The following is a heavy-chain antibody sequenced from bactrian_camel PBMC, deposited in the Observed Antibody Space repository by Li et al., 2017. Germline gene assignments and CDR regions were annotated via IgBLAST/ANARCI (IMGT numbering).Heavy chain of an antibody. CDR1: GDTISRTT. CDR2: IITRGGGNT. J-gene: IGHJ4*01. Sequence: VQLVESGGGLVQAEGSLTLSCILSGDTISRTTMAWFRQVPGLAREGLAAIITRGGGNTYYDDSVKGRFTVSRDNTKNMLYLQMNSLKTEDTAVYYCADGRSVTSWLLREGHGPGTQVTVS. V-gene: IGHV3S31*01. D-gene: IGHD2*01.